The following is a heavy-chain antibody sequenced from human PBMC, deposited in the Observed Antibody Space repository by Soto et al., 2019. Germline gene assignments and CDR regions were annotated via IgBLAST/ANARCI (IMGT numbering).Heavy chain of an antibody. CDR2: IIPIFGTA. V-gene: IGHV1-69*13. CDR3: ARTPPSPSGWYYFDY. CDR1: GYTFTSYA. Sequence: VKVSCKASGYTFTSYAISWVRQAPGQGLEWMGGIIPIFGTANYAQKFQGRVTITADESTSTAYMELSSLRSEDTAVYYCARTPPSPSGWYYFDYWGRGTLVTVSS. D-gene: IGHD6-19*01. J-gene: IGHJ4*02.